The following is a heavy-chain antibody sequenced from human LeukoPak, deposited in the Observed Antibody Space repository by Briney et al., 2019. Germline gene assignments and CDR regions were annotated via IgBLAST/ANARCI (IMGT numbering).Heavy chain of an antibody. V-gene: IGHV3-30-3*01. CDR3: AKVYGYYGTGNYYLDY. CDR1: GFTFSTYS. Sequence: GGSLRLSCAASGFTFSTYSMQWVRQAPGKGLEWVAVISYDGTTKYHADSVKGRFTISRDNAKNSLYLQMNSLRAENTAVYYCAKVYGYYGTGNYYLDYWGQGTLVTVSS. CDR2: ISYDGTTK. D-gene: IGHD3-10*01. J-gene: IGHJ4*02.